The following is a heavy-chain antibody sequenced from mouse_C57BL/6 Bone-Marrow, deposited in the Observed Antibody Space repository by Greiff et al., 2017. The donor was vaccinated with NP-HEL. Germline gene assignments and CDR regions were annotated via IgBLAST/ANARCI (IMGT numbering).Heavy chain of an antibody. CDR2: SRNKANDYTT. V-gene: IGHV7-1*01. J-gene: IGHJ4*01. Sequence: EVKLMESGGGLVQSGRSLRLSCATSGFTFSDFYMEWVRQAPGKGLEWIAASRNKANDYTTEYSASVKGRFIVSRDTSQSILYLQMNALRAEDTAIYYCARDNPYAMDYWGQGTSVTVSS. CDR1: GFTFSDFY. CDR3: ARDNPYAMDY.